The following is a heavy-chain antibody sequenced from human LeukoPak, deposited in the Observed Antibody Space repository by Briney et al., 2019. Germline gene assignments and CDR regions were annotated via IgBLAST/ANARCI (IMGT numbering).Heavy chain of an antibody. CDR3: ARDSWWTAAGYYYYMDV. CDR2: IYTSGST. J-gene: IGHJ6*03. Sequence: PSETLSLTCTVSGGSISSGGYYWSWIRQPAGTGLEWIGRIYTSGSTNYNPSLKSRVTISVDTSKNQFSLKLSSVTAADTAVYYCARDSWWTAAGYYYYMDVWGKGNTVTVSS. V-gene: IGHV4-61*02. CDR1: GGSISSGGYY. D-gene: IGHD6-13*01.